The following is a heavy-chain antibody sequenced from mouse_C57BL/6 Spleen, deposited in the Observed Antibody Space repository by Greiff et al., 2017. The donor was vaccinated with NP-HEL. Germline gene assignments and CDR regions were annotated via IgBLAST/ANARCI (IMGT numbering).Heavy chain of an antibody. D-gene: IGHD1-1*01. V-gene: IGHV2-5*01. J-gene: IGHJ4*01. CDR3: AKNYYGSSPHYYAMDY. CDR1: GFSLTSYG. CDR2: IWRGGST. Sequence: VKLQESGPGLVQPSQSLSITCTVSGFSLTSYGVHWVRQSPGKGLEWLGVIWRGGSTDYNAAFMSRLSITKDNSKSQVFFKMNSLQADDTAIYYCAKNYYGSSPHYYAMDYWGQGTSVTVSS.